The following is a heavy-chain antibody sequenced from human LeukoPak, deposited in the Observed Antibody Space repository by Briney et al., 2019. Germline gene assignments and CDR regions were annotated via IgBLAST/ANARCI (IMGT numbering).Heavy chain of an antibody. Sequence: GGSLRLSCAASGFTFFNTYWIHWVRLAPGKGLVWVSHITGDGSGTRYADSVKGRYTISRDNAKNTVYLQLNSLRAEDTAVYFFSRTAAAAGQSFDYWGRGTLVTVSS. CDR1: GFTFFNTYW. V-gene: IGHV3-74*01. D-gene: IGHD6-13*01. J-gene: IGHJ4*02. CDR2: ITGDGSGT. CDR3: SRTAAAAGQSFDY.